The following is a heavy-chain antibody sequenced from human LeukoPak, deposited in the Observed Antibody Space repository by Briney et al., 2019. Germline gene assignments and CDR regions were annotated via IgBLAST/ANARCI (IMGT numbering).Heavy chain of an antibody. D-gene: IGHD2-15*01. CDR1: GYTFTGYY. Sequence: GASVKVSCKASGYTFTGYYMHWVRQAPGQGLEWMGWINPNSGGTDYAQKFQGRVTMTRDTSISTAYMELSRLRSDDTAVYYCARDSIDCSGGSCYYNWFDPWGQGTLVTVSS. J-gene: IGHJ5*02. CDR2: INPNSGGT. V-gene: IGHV1-2*02. CDR3: ARDSIDCSGGSCYYNWFDP.